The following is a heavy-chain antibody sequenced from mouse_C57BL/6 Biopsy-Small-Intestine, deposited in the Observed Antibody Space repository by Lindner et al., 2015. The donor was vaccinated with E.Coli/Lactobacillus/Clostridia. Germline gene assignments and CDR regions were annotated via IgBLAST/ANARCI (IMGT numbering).Heavy chain of an antibody. CDR1: GYSFTGYY. J-gene: IGHJ3*02. Sequence: SVKVSCKASGYSFTGYYMHWVSQAPGQGLEWMGRINPHSGATTYAPRFQGRVTMTRDTSITTAYMELSSLKSDDTAVYYCATSVDYSTYDAFDVWGQGTMVTVSS. CDR3: ATSVDYSTYDAFDV. CDR2: INPHSGAT. D-gene: IGHD2-3*01. V-gene: IGHV1-53*01.